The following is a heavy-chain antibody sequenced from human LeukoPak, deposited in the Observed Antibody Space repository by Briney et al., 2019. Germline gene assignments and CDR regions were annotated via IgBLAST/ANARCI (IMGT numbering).Heavy chain of an antibody. D-gene: IGHD3-3*01. V-gene: IGHV1-18*01. CDR2: ISVYNGNI. CDR3: ARTNYDFWSGYYDHWFDP. CDR1: GYTFDSYG. J-gene: IGHJ5*02. Sequence: ASVKVSCKASGYTFDSYGITWVRQAPGQGLEWMGWISVYNGNINYAQKLQGRVTMTTDKSTSTAYMELRSLRSDDAAVYYCARTNYDFWSGYYDHWFDPWGQGTLVTVSS.